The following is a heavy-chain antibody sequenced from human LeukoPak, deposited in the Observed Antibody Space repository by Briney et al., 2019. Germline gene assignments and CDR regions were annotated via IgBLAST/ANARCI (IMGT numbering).Heavy chain of an antibody. J-gene: IGHJ5*02. CDR2: INHSGGT. V-gene: IGHV4-34*01. Sequence: SETLSLTCAVYGGSFSGYYWSWIRQPPGKGLEWIGEINHSGGTNYNPSLKSRVTISVDTSKNQFSLKLSSVTAADTAVYYCARGRQGIRRMVRGVIPHNWFDPWGQGTLVTVSS. CDR3: ARGRQGIRRMVRGVIPHNWFDP. CDR1: GGSFSGYY. D-gene: IGHD3-10*01.